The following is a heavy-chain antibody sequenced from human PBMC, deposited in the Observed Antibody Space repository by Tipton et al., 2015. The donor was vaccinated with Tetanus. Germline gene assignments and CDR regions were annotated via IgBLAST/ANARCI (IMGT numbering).Heavy chain of an antibody. CDR2: VYYSGDT. D-gene: IGHD4-17*01. V-gene: IGHV4-30-4*08. CDR1: GGSISSGGFF. Sequence: GLVKPSQTLSLTCTVSGGSISSGGFFWNWLRQSPGKGLEWIGYVYYSGDTYYNPSLKSRVTISVDTSKNQFSLKLSSVTAADTAVYYCASAFYGDRHLDYWGQGTLVTVSS. J-gene: IGHJ4*02. CDR3: ASAFYGDRHLDY.